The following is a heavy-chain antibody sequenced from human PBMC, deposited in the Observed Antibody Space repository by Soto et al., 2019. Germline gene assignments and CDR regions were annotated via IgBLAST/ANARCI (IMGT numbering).Heavy chain of an antibody. J-gene: IGHJ5*02. Sequence: SETLSRTCSVSRGSINYNAYYCGWISPSPPQRMHCVGCTFYTATTSSSPSLKDRVTISVDTSKNYFSLNLTYVTAADTAVYVCARLVVVGPVASAWGQGNMVTVSS. V-gene: IGHV4-39*02. D-gene: IGHD2-2*01. CDR1: RGSINYNAYY. CDR2: TFYTATT. CDR3: ARLVVVGPVASA.